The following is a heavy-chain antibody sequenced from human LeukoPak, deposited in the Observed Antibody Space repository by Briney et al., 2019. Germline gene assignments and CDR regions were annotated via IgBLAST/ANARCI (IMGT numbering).Heavy chain of an antibody. CDR1: GGSFSGYY. CDR3: ARDRNYYGSGSYPRAGYFQH. D-gene: IGHD3-10*01. Sequence: SETLSLTCAVYGGSFSGYYWSWIRQPPGKGLEWIGEINHSGSTNYNPSLKSRVTISVGTSKNQFSLKLSSVTAADTAVYYCARDRNYYGSGSYPRAGYFQHWGQGTLVTVSS. J-gene: IGHJ1*01. V-gene: IGHV4-34*01. CDR2: INHSGST.